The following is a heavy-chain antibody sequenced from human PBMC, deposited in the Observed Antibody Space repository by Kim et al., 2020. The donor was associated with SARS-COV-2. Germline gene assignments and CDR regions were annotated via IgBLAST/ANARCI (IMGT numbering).Heavy chain of an antibody. CDR1: GFTFSRFA. J-gene: IGHJ3*02. D-gene: IGHD1-26*01. CDR3: AKVVSGGTVGTDAFDN. Sequence: GGSLRLSCATSGFTFSRFAMNWFRQAPGKGLEWVSAIGGSGGTTYYAESVKDRFTISRDNSKNTVFMQMRSLRVEDTAVYYCAKVVSGGTVGTDAFDNWGQGTMVTVSS. CDR2: IGGSGGTT. V-gene: IGHV3-23*01.